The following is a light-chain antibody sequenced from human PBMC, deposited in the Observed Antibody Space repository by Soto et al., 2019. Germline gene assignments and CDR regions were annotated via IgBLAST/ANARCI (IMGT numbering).Light chain of an antibody. CDR3: FQFAHVPRT. J-gene: IGKJ1*01. Sequence: DVVLTQTPLSSPATLGQPASISCRSSQSLVHSDGNTYLSWLQQRPGQPPRLLIYLVSNRFSGVPDRCSGSGAGTDFTLKISRVEAEDVGVYHCFQFAHVPRTFGQGTNVEIK. V-gene: IGKV2-24*01. CDR1: QSLVHSDGNTY. CDR2: LVS.